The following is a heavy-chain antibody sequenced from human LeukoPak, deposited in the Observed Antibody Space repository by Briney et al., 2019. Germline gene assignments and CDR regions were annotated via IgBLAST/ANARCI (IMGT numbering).Heavy chain of an antibody. Sequence: GGSLRLSCAASGFTFSNSAMSWVRQAPGKGLAWVSSISGSGGSIYYADSVKGRFTISRDNFKNILYLQMNSLRAEDTAVYYCAKDRDDSSGFYHDYWGQGTLLAVSS. V-gene: IGHV3-23*01. CDR1: GFTFSNSA. CDR2: ISGSGGSI. D-gene: IGHD3-22*01. CDR3: AKDRDDSSGFYHDY. J-gene: IGHJ4*02.